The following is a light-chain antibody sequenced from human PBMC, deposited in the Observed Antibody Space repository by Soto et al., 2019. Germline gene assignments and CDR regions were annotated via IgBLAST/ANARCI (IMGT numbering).Light chain of an antibody. J-gene: IGKJ4*01. CDR3: QQYDNLPLT. V-gene: IGKV1-33*01. CDR1: QDISNY. Sequence: DIQITHSPPSLSASVGDRVTITCQASQDISNYLNWYQQKPGKAPKLLIYDASNLETGVPSRFSGSGSGTDFTFTISSLQPEDVAAYFCQQYDNLPLTLGGGTKVDIK. CDR2: DAS.